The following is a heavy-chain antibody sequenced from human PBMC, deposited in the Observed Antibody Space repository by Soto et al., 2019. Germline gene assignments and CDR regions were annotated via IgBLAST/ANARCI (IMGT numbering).Heavy chain of an antibody. CDR1: GGSISSGDYY. V-gene: IGHV4-30-4*01. CDR3: ARVGYYGSGSLHFDY. D-gene: IGHD3-10*01. Sequence: QVQLQESGPGLVKTSQTLSLTCTVSGGSISSGDYYWSWIRQPPGKGLEWIGYIYYSGSTYYNPSLKSRVTISVDTAKNQFSLKLSSVTAADTAVYYCARVGYYGSGSLHFDYWGQGTLVTVSS. CDR2: IYYSGST. J-gene: IGHJ4*02.